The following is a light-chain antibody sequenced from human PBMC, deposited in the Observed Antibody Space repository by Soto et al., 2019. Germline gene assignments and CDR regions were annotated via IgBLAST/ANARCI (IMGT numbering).Light chain of an antibody. CDR1: SSNIGRKT. V-gene: IGLV1-44*01. CDR3: ATWDDSLNGDVV. Sequence: QSVLTQAPSMSATPGQRVTISCSGSSSNIGRKTVNWFQQLPGTAPKLLIFQNDQRPSGVPDRFSGSKSGTSASLAITGLQSEDEAAYYCATWDDSLNGDVVFGGGTKLTVL. J-gene: IGLJ2*01. CDR2: QND.